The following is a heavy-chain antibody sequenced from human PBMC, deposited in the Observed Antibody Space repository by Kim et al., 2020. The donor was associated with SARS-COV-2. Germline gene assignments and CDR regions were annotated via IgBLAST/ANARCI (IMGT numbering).Heavy chain of an antibody. CDR1: GFTFSSYA. J-gene: IGHJ6*02. CDR2: ISGSGGST. Sequence: GGSLRLSCAASGFTFSSYAMSWVRQAPGKGLEWVSAISGSGGSTYYADSVKGRFTISRDNSKNTLYLQMNSLRAEDTAVYYCAKYTASSRAFYYYYGMDVWGQGTTVTVSS. D-gene: IGHD2-2*01. CDR3: AKYTASSRAFYYYYGMDV. V-gene: IGHV3-23*01.